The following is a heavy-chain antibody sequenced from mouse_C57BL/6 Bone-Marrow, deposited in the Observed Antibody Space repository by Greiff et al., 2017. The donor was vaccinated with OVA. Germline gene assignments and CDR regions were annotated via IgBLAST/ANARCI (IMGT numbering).Heavy chain of an antibody. CDR2: IWTGGGT. CDR1: GFSLTSYA. J-gene: IGHJ1*03. CDR3: ARNPGGNYVRWYFDV. D-gene: IGHD2-1*01. V-gene: IGHV2-9-1*01. Sequence: VKLQESGPGLVAPSQSLSITCTVSGFSLTSYAISWVRQPPGKGLEWLGVIWTGGGTNYNSALKSRLSISKDNSKSQVFFKMNSLQTDDTARYYCARNPGGNYVRWYFDVWGTGTTVTVSS.